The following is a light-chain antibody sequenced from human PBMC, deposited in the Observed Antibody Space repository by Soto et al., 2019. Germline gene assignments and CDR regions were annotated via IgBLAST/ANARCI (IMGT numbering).Light chain of an antibody. CDR1: QDISNY. CDR3: QQYDNRR. J-gene: IGKJ4*01. V-gene: IGKV1-33*01. Sequence: DIQMTQSPSSLSASVGDRVTITCQASQDISNYLNWYQQKPGKAPKLLIYDASNLETGVPSRFSGSGSGTDFTFTISSLQPEDIATYYCQQYDNRRFGGGTKVEIK. CDR2: DAS.